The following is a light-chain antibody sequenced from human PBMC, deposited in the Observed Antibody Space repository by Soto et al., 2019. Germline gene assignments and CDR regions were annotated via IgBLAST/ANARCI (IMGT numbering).Light chain of an antibody. Sequence: EIVLTQSPGTLSLSPGERATLSCRASQSVSGTYLAWYQHKPGQSPRLLIFGSSSRAAGVPDRFSGSGSGTDFTLTISRLEPGDFAVYYCQQYGRSPATFGQGTKVDIK. CDR3: QQYGRSPAT. CDR2: GSS. CDR1: QSVSGTY. J-gene: IGKJ1*01. V-gene: IGKV3-20*01.